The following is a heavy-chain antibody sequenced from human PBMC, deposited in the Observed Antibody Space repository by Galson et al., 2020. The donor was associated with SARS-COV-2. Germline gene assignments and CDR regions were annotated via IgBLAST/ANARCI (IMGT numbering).Heavy chain of an antibody. CDR2: ITHSGST. V-gene: IGHV4-34*01. CDR3: ATSSFDVLTGYYLFDY. J-gene: IGHJ4*02. D-gene: IGHD3-9*01. Sequence: SETLSLTCAVHGGSLNGYYWSWIRQPPGKGMEWLGEITHSGSTKYNPSLDSRVTISQDTSKSQFSLKLTSVTATDTAVYDCATSSFDVLTGYYLFDYWGQGTLVTVSS. CDR1: GGSLNGYY.